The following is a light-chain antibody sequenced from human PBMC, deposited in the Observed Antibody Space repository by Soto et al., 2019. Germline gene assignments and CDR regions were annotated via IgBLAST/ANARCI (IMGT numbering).Light chain of an antibody. Sequence: PGERATLSCRAAQRVGTRLAWYQHKTGQAPRLLISGASSRATGIPDRFTGSGSETSFTLTISRLEPEDFALYYCQHYQSGHPITFGQGTRLEIK. J-gene: IGKJ5*01. V-gene: IGKV3-20*01. CDR1: QRVGTR. CDR3: QHYQSGHPIT. CDR2: GAS.